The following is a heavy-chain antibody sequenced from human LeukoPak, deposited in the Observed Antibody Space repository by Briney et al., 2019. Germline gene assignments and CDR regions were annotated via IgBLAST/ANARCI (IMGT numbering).Heavy chain of an antibody. CDR2: IDWDDDK. CDR1: GFSLSTSGMC. CDR3: ARSFRSSGGSCYSGFDY. Sequence: SGPTLVNPTQTLTLTCTFSGFSLSTSGMCVSWIRQPPGKALEWLARIDWDDDKYYSTSLKTRLTISKDTSKNQVVLTMTNMDPVDTATYYCARSFRSSGGSCYSGFDYWGQGTLVTVSS. J-gene: IGHJ4*02. D-gene: IGHD2-15*01. V-gene: IGHV2-70*11.